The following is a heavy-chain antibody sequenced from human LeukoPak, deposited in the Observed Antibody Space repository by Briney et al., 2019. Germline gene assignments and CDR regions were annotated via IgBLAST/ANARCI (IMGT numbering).Heavy chain of an antibody. V-gene: IGHV7-4-1*02. Sequence: ASVKVSCKASGYTFTGYYIHWVRQAPGQGLEWMGWITTDTGNPTYAQGFTGRFVFSLDTSVTTAYLQITSLKAEDTAVYYCARDGARLDIWGQGTMVSVSS. CDR3: ARDGARLDI. CDR1: GYTFTGYY. D-gene: IGHD4/OR15-4a*01. CDR2: ITTDTGNP. J-gene: IGHJ3*02.